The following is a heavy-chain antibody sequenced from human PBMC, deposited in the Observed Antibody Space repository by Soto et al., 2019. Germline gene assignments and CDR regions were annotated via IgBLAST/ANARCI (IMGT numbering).Heavy chain of an antibody. J-gene: IGHJ6*02. CDR2: IKSGGST. Sequence: EVQLVETGGGLIQPGGSLRLSCAASGFTVSNKYMSWVRQAPGKGLEWVSVIKSGGSTYYADSVKGRFTISRDNSKNKLYLQMNSLRDEDTAVYYCATNYYGSGSYADGMDVWGQGTTVTVSS. V-gene: IGHV3-53*02. CDR3: ATNYYGSGSYADGMDV. CDR1: GFTVSNKY. D-gene: IGHD3-10*01.